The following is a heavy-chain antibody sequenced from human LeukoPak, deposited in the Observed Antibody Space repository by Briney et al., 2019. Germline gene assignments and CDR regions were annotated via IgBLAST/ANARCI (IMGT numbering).Heavy chain of an antibody. Sequence: SETLSLTCTVSGGSISSYYWSWIRQPPGKGLKWIGYIYYSGSTNYNPSLKSRVTISVDTSKNQFSLKLSSVTAANTAVYYCARAQWEYYYDSSGHTESYYYYYYGMDVWGQGTTVTVSS. CDR2: IYYSGST. CDR3: ARAQWEYYYDSSGHTESYYYYYYGMDV. CDR1: GGSISSYY. D-gene: IGHD3-22*01. J-gene: IGHJ6*02. V-gene: IGHV4-59*01.